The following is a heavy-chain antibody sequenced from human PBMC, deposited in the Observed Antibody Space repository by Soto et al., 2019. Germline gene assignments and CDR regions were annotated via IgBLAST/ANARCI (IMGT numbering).Heavy chain of an antibody. J-gene: IGHJ6*02. D-gene: IGHD3-16*01. V-gene: IGHV4-39*01. Sequence: QLQLQESGPGLVKPSETLSLTCTVSGGSISSSSYYWGWIRQPPGKGLEWIGSIYYSGSTYYNPSLKSRVTISVDTSKNQFSLKLSSVTAADTAVYYCARLVTRGSYGMDVWGQGTTVTVSS. CDR2: IYYSGST. CDR1: GGSISSSSYY. CDR3: ARLVTRGSYGMDV.